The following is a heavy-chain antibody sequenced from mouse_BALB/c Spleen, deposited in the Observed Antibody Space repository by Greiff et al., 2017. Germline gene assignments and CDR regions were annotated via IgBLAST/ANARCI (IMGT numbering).Heavy chain of an antibody. J-gene: IGHJ4*01. CDR1: GFNIKDTY. D-gene: IGHD1-2*01. CDR3: AIITTATGYAMDY. V-gene: IGHV14-3*02. Sequence: EVKLMESGAELVKPGASVKLSCTASGFNIKDTYMHWVKQRPEQGLEWIGRIDPANGNTKYDPKFQGKATITADTSSNTAYLQLSSLTSEDTAVYYCAIITTATGYAMDYWGQGTSVTVSS. CDR2: IDPANGNT.